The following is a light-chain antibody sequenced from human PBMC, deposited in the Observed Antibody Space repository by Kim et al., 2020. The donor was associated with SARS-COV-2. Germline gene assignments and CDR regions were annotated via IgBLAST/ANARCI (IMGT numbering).Light chain of an antibody. CDR1: HSISTY. V-gene: IGKV1-39*01. CDR2: AAS. CDR3: QQSYTTPLT. J-gene: IGKJ4*01. Sequence: DIQMTQSPSSLSASVGDRVIISCRASHSISTYLNWYQQKPGKAPKVLIYAASSLQSGVPSRFSGSGSGTDFTLTISSLEPEDFATYFCQQSYTTPLTFGGGTKVDIK.